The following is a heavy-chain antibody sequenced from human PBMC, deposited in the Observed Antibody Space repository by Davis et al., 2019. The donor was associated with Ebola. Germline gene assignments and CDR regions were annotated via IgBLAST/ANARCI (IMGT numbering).Heavy chain of an antibody. CDR3: AKGRYIDSLEIES. J-gene: IGHJ4*02. Sequence: GGSLRLSCAASGFDFGGYAMHWVRQIPGKGLEWVAFISHDESNKNYAYSVKGRFTISRDNSKSTLYLQMHSRGVEDTAAYYCAKGRYIDSLEIESWGQGTLVTVSS. D-gene: IGHD3-9*01. V-gene: IGHV3-30-3*01. CDR1: GFDFGGYA. CDR2: ISHDESNK.